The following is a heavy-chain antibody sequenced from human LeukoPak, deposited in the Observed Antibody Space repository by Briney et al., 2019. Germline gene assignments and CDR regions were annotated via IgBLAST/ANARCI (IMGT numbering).Heavy chain of an antibody. CDR1: GGSISSGGYY. J-gene: IGHJ4*02. CDR3: ASKLTAVAGYFDC. Sequence: SQTLSLTCTVSGGSISSGGYYWSWIRQPPGKGLEWIGYIYHSGSTNYNPSLKSRVTISVDKFKNQFSLKLSSVTAADTAVYYCASKLTAVAGYFDCWGQGTLVTVSS. CDR2: IYHSGST. D-gene: IGHD6-19*01. V-gene: IGHV4-30-2*01.